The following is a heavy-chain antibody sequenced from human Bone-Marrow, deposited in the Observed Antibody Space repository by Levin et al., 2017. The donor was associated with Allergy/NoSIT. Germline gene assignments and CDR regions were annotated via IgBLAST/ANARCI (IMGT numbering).Heavy chain of an antibody. J-gene: IGHJ4*02. D-gene: IGHD6-19*01. CDR3: ARDRYSAVAGIDWTHPLDY. Sequence: GGSLRLSCAASGFTFSNYYMNWVRQAPGKRLEWVGNINQDGSQTYHVDSVKGRFTISRDNSKNTLYLQMDSLRVEDTAVYYCARDRYSAVAGIDWTHPLDYWGQGTLVTVSS. CDR2: INQDGSQT. V-gene: IGHV3-7*01. CDR1: GFTFSNYY.